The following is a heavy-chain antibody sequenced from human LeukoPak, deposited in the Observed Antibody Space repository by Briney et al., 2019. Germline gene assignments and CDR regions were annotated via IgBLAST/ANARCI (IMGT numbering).Heavy chain of an antibody. V-gene: IGHV4-39*01. CDR2: IYYSGST. J-gene: IGHJ4*02. Sequence: PSETLSLTCTVSGGSISSSSYYWGWIRQPPGKGLEWIGSIYYSGSTYQNPSLKSRVTMSVDTSKNQFSLKLSSVTAADTAVYYCARRTSGSQQFDYWGQGTLVTVSS. D-gene: IGHD1-26*01. CDR3: ARRTSGSQQFDY. CDR1: GGSISSSSYY.